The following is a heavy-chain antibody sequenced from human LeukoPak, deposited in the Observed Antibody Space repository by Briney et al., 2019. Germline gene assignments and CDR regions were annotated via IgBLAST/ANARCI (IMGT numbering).Heavy chain of an antibody. CDR1: GGSITSGGYY. D-gene: IGHD3-10*01. CDR3: ARTDVRGVQGYYYYMDV. J-gene: IGHJ6*03. V-gene: IGHV4-31*03. Sequence: PSETLSLTCTVSGGSITSGGYYWSWIRQHPGKGLEWIGYIHYSGTPYYYPSLKSRVSISVDTSKNHFSLKLSSVTAADTAVYFCARTDVRGVQGYYYYMDVWGEGTTVTVSS. CDR2: IHYSGTP.